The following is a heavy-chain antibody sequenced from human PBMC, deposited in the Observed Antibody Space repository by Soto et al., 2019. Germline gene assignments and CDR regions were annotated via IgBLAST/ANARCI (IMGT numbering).Heavy chain of an antibody. CDR1: WFNFGDLG. J-gene: IGHJ4*02. Sequence: AAWFNFGDLGGHRVRQAPSKGLEWVAVISYDGSNKYYADSVKGRFTISRDNSKNTLYLQMNSLRAEDTAVYYCARDRQRGYSYGPSYYFDYWGQGTLVTVSS. D-gene: IGHD5-18*01. CDR2: ISYDGSNK. V-gene: IGHV3-30-3*01. CDR3: ARDRQRGYSYGPSYYFDY.